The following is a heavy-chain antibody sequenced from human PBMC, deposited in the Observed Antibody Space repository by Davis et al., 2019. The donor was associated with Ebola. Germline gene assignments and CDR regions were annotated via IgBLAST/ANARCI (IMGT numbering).Heavy chain of an antibody. J-gene: IGHJ6*02. V-gene: IGHV4-34*01. D-gene: IGHD3-9*01. CDR3: ARGQHDLLTGARYAMDG. CDR2: ISHTGDT. CDR1: SGSFSGYY. Sequence: SETLSLTCAVYSGSFSGYYWSWIRQSPGKGLEWIGEISHTGDTNYNPSLKSRVIISVDTSKNQFSLKLNSVNAADTAMYYCARGQHDLLTGARYAMDGWGQGTTVIVSS.